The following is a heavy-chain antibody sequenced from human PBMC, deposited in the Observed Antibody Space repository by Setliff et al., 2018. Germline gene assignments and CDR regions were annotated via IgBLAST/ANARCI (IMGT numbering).Heavy chain of an antibody. CDR2: ITFEGTDP. D-gene: IGHD6-19*01. CDR1: GFRFTGYG. J-gene: IGHJ4*02. V-gene: IGHV3-30*02. CDR3: AKVHTGGSGLYAPLDS. Sequence: GGSLRLSCVASGFRFTGYGMHWVRQAPGKGLEWVALITFEGTDPQYADSLRGRFTISRDNAKNTVYLQMNDLRVDDTAVYYCAKVHTGGSGLYAPLDSWGQGVLVTVSS.